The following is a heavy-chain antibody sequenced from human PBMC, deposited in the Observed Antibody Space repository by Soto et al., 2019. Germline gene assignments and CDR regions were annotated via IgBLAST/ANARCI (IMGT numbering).Heavy chain of an antibody. CDR3: AKDLRRPRYSSSSSNDY. Sequence: PGGSLRLSCAASGFTFSSYAMSWVRQAPGKGLEWVSAISGSGGSTYYADSVKGRFTISRDNSKNTLYLQMNSLRAEDTAVYYCAKDLRRPRYSSSSSNDYWGQGTLVTVSS. CDR2: ISGSGGST. CDR1: GFTFSSYA. V-gene: IGHV3-23*01. D-gene: IGHD6-6*01. J-gene: IGHJ4*02.